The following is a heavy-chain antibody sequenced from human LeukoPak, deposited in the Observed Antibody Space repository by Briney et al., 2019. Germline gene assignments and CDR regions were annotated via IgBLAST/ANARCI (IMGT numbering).Heavy chain of an antibody. D-gene: IGHD5-24*01. Sequence: PSQTLSLTCAISGDSVSTSSAGWNWIRQSPSRGLEWLGRTYYNSNWYKDYAPSVKSRITINQDTSKNHFSLQLNSVPPDDTAVYYCARGWLQSGFDYWGQGTLATVSS. CDR3: ARGWLQSGFDY. CDR1: GDSVSTSSAG. CDR2: TYYNSNWYK. J-gene: IGHJ4*02. V-gene: IGHV6-1*01.